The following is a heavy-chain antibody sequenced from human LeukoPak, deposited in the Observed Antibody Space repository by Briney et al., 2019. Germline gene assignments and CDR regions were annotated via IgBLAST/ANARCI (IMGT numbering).Heavy chain of an antibody. CDR1: GYTFTSSY. V-gene: IGHV1-46*01. D-gene: IGHD1-26*01. CDR2: INPSGGGT. CDR3: ARDLAGIVGATAWFDP. J-gene: IGHJ5*02. Sequence: ASVKVSCKASGYTFTSSYVHWVRQAAGQGLEWMGIINPSGGGTSYAQKLQGRVTMTTDTSTKTVYMELRSLRFDDTAMYYCARDLAGIVGATAWFDPWGQGTLVTVSS.